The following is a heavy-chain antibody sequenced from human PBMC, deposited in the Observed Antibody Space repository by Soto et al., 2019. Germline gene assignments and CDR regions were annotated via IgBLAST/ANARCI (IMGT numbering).Heavy chain of an antibody. Sequence: SETLSLTCTVSGGSISSGDYYWSWIRQPPGKGLEWIGYIYYSGSTYYNPSLKSRVTISVDTSKNQFSLKLSSVTAADTAVYYCARTYYDFWSGYHIKYYFDYWGQGTLVTVSS. CDR1: GGSISSGDYY. J-gene: IGHJ4*02. V-gene: IGHV4-30-4*01. CDR2: IYYSGST. D-gene: IGHD3-3*01. CDR3: ARTYYDFWSGYHIKYYFDY.